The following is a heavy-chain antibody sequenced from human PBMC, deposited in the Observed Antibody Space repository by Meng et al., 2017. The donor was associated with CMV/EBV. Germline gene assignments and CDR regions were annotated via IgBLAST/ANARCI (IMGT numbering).Heavy chain of an antibody. CDR2: ISYDGSNK. J-gene: IGHJ6*02. CDR1: GFTFSSYA. V-gene: IGHV3-30*04. D-gene: IGHD4-11*01. CDR3: VRDQYTVTTFSRQPRAFYYYYGMDV. Sequence: GGSLRLSCAASGFTFSSYAMHWVRQAPGKGLEWVAVISYDGSNKYYADSVKGRFTISRDNSKNTLYLQMNSLRAEDTAVYYCVRDQYTVTTFSRQPRAFYYYYGMDVWGQGTTVTVSS.